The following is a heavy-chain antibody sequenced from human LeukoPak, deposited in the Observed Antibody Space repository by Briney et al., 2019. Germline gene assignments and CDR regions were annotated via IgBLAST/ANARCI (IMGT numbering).Heavy chain of an antibody. D-gene: IGHD4-11*01. Sequence: GALRLSCAASGFTFSSYAMSWVRQAPGKGLEWVSAISGSGGSTYYADSVKGRFTISRDNSKNTLYLQMNSLRAEDTAVYYCAKGSGGYSNYFDYWGQGTLVTVSS. V-gene: IGHV3-23*01. CDR2: ISGSGGST. J-gene: IGHJ4*02. CDR3: AKGSGGYSNYFDY. CDR1: GFTFSSYA.